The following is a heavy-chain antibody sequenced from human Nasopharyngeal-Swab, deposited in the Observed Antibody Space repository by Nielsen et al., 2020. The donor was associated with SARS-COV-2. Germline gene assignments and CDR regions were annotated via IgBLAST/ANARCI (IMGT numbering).Heavy chain of an antibody. D-gene: IGHD1-26*01. J-gene: IGHJ4*02. Sequence: SLKISCAATGFTFDDYAMHWVRQGPGKGLEWVSGISWNSGSIGYADSVKGRFTISRDNAKNSLYLQMNSLRAEDTALYYCAKAKYSGSYGDFDYWGQGTLVTVSS. V-gene: IGHV3-9*01. CDR3: AKAKYSGSYGDFDY. CDR2: ISWNSGSI. CDR1: GFTFDDYA.